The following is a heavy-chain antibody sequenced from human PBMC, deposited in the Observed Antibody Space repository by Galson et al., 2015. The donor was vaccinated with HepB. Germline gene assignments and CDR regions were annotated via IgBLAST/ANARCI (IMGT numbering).Heavy chain of an antibody. CDR3: AKGTTNIDD. CDR1: GFTFSGSA. CDR2: IGVNPGNT. J-gene: IGHJ4*02. Sequence: SLRLSCAASGFTFSGSAIHWVRQAPGKGLECVSAIGVNPGNTDYADSVRGRFTISRDNSKDMLYLQMNNLRAEDTAVYYCAKGTTNIDDWGQGTLVTVS. V-gene: IGHV3-23*01. D-gene: IGHD1-1*01.